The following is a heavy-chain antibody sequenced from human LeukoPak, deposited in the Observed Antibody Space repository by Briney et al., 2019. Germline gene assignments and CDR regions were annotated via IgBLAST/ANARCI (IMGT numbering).Heavy chain of an antibody. CDR1: GGSISSYY. Sequence: SETLSLTCTVSGGSISSYYWSWIRQHPGKGLEWIGYIYYSGSTYYNPSLKSRVTISVDTSKNQFSLKLSSVTAADTAVYYCARDILTTSYYYYGMDVWGQGTTVTVSS. J-gene: IGHJ6*02. CDR3: ARDILTTSYYYYGMDV. CDR2: IYYSGST. D-gene: IGHD3-9*01. V-gene: IGHV4-59*06.